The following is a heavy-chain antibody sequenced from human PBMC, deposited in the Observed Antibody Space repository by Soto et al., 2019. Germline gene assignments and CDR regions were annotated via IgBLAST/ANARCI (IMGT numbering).Heavy chain of an antibody. D-gene: IGHD4-17*01. CDR3: AKERVTTTSFDY. Sequence: HPGGSLRLSCAASGFSFSTFPVNWVRQAPGKGLEWVSDISGNGGRTNYADSVKGRFTISRDNSKNTLYLQMNTVRAEDTAVYYCAKERVTTTSFDYWGQGTLVTVSS. CDR1: GFSFSTFP. V-gene: IGHV3-23*01. J-gene: IGHJ4*02. CDR2: ISGNGGRT.